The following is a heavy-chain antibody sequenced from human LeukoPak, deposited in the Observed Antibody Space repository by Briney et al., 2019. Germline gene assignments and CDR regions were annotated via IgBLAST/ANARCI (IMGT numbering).Heavy chain of an antibody. D-gene: IGHD6-6*01. CDR3: ERGRAARPFYWFDP. CDR1: GHTFTGYY. V-gene: IGHV1-2*02. CDR2: INPNSGGT. Sequence: ASVKVSCKASGHTFTGYYMRWVRQAPGEGLERRGSINPNSGGTNYAQKFQRRVTMPRDMSISTAYMQLSRLRSDETAVYYCERGRAARPFYWFDPWRQGTVVSVSS. J-gene: IGHJ5*02.